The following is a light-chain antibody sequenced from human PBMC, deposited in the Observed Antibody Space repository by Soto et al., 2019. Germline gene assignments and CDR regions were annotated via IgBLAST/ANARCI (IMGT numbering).Light chain of an antibody. CDR2: AAS. CDR1: QDIAIY. J-gene: IGKJ4*01. Sequence: IPLTQSPSSLSASVGDRVTITCRASQDIAIYLAWYQQKPGEAPKLLIYAASTLYGGVPSRFSGSGSGTDFALTITSLQAEDFATYYCQQLRMYPSTFGGGTKVETK. CDR3: QQLRMYPST. V-gene: IGKV1-9*01.